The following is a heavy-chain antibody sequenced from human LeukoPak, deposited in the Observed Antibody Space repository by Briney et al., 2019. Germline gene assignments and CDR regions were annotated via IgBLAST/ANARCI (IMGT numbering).Heavy chain of an antibody. CDR2: ISGSRNNT. CDR3: AKWGCSGGSCYPFDY. J-gene: IGHJ4*02. D-gene: IGHD2-15*01. Sequence: PGGSLRLSCAASGFTFSSYAMAWVRQAPGKGLEWVSAISGSRNNTYYADSVKGRFTISGDNSKNTLYLQMNSLRAEDTAIYYCAKWGCSGGSCYPFDYWGQGTLVTVSS. CDR1: GFTFSSYA. V-gene: IGHV3-23*01.